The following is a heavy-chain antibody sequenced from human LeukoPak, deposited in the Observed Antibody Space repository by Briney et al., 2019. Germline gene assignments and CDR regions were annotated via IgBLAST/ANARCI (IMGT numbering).Heavy chain of an antibody. V-gene: IGHV3-21*01. CDR2: INRFGTYV. J-gene: IGHJ6*02. CDR1: GFSFSSYS. D-gene: IGHD3-10*01. Sequence: PGGSLRLSCAASGFSFSSYSMNWVRQAPGKGLEWVSSINRFGTYVYYGDSVKGRFTISRDNAKNSLYLQMNSLTAEDTAVYYCARARITLRGYRTDYYYGMDVWGQGTTVTVSS. CDR3: ARARITLRGYRTDYYYGMDV.